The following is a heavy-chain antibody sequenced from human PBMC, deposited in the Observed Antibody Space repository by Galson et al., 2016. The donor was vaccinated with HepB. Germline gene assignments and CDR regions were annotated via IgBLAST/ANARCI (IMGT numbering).Heavy chain of an antibody. CDR2: ISNDGSTE. J-gene: IGHJ4*02. D-gene: IGHD4-17*01. Sequence: SLRLSCAASGFTFSNYGMHWVRQAPGKGLEWVAVISNDGSTEYYADSVKGRFTISRDNSKNTLYLQMNSLRVEDTAVYYCARELPDYVIYLIQYAFDYWGQGTLVTVSS. CDR3: ARELPDYVIYLIQYAFDY. CDR1: GFTFSNYG. V-gene: IGHV3-30*03.